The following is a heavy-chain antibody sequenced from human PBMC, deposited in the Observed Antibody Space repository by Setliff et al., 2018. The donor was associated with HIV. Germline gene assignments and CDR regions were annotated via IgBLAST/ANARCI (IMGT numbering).Heavy chain of an antibody. J-gene: IGHJ4*02. D-gene: IGHD3-3*02. V-gene: IGHV4-59*03. CDR3: AGGDLSXDDAFSY. CDR1: GGSISSYY. Sequence: SETLSLTCTVSGGSISSYYWSVFRQPPGKGLEWIGYIYYSGSSNYNPSLKSRVTISVDTSNNQFSLKLSSVTAADTAVYYCAGGDLSXDDAFSYWGQGTLVTVSS. CDR2: IYYSGSS.